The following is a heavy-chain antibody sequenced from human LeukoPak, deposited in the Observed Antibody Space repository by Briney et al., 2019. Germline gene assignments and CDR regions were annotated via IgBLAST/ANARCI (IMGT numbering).Heavy chain of an antibody. CDR1: GFTFSSYG. V-gene: IGHV3-30*02. CDR2: IRYDGSNK. Sequence: GGSLRLSCAASGFTFSSYGVHWVRQAPGKGLEWVAFIRYDGSNKYYADSVKGRFTISRDNSKNTLYLQMNSLRAEDTAVYYCAKVLAKGIVVVPAATDYWGQGTLVTVSS. CDR3: AKVLAKGIVVVPAATDY. D-gene: IGHD2-2*01. J-gene: IGHJ4*02.